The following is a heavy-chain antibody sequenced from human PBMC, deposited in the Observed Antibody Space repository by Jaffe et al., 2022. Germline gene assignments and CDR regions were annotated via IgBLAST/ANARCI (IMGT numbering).Heavy chain of an antibody. CDR1: GFSLPSPGAG. J-gene: IGHJ4*02. V-gene: IGHV2-5*02. Sequence: QISLKESGPTLVQPTQSLTLTCTFSGFSLPSPGAGVGWFRQSPGKAPEWLALIYWDGDERYRSSLKTRLTITKDTSKNQVVLTLANIQPADAGVYYCAHRRLGFGELFDNWGQGTRVTVSS. D-gene: IGHD3-10*01. CDR2: IYWDGDE. CDR3: AHRRLGFGELFDN.